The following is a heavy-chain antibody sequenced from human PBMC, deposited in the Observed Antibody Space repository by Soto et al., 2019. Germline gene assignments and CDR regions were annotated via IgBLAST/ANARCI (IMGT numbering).Heavy chain of an antibody. V-gene: IGHV4-59*01. Sequence: PSETLSLTCTVSGVSISSYYWSWIRQPPGKGLEWIGYIYYSGSTNYNPSLKSRVTISVDTSKNQFSLKLSSVTAADTAVYYCARDRGRDGYNSFDYWGQGTLVTVSS. J-gene: IGHJ4*02. CDR3: ARDRGRDGYNSFDY. D-gene: IGHD5-12*01. CDR2: IYYSGST. CDR1: GVSISSYY.